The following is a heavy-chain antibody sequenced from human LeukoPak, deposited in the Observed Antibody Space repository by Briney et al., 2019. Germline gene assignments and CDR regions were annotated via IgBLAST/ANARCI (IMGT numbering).Heavy chain of an antibody. J-gene: IGHJ4*02. CDR1: GFTFSDYY. D-gene: IGHD4-17*01. CDR3: ARAIDGDYPRYFDY. Sequence: TGGSLRLSCAASGFTFSDYYMSWIRQAPGKGLEWVSYISSSGSTIYYADSVKGRFTISRDNAKNSLYLQMNSLRAEDTAVYYCARAIDGDYPRYFDYWGQGTLVTVSS. V-gene: IGHV3-11*04. CDR2: ISSSGSTI.